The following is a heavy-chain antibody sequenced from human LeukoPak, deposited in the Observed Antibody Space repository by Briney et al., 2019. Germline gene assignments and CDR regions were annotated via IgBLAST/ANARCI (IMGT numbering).Heavy chain of an antibody. CDR1: GGSISSYY. CDR3: ARESGRGYSGSGAFDI. CDR2: IYYSGST. D-gene: IGHD5-12*01. Sequence: PSETLSLTCTVSGGSISSYYWSWIRQPPGKGLEWIGYIYYSGSTNYNPSLKSRVTISVDTSKNQFSLKLSSVTAADTAVYYCARESGRGYSGSGAFDIWGQGTMVTVSS. V-gene: IGHV4-59*01. J-gene: IGHJ3*02.